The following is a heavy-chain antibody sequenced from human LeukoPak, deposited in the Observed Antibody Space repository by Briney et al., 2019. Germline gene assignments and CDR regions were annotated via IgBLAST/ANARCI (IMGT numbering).Heavy chain of an antibody. CDR3: ARDDQDAFDI. D-gene: IGHD2-2*01. V-gene: IGHV4-59*01. CDR2: IYYSGST. CDR1: GGSISSYY. Sequence: SETLSLTCTVSGGSISSYYWSWIRQPPGKGLEWIGYIYYSGSTNYNPSLKSRVTISVDTSKNQFSLKLSSVTAADTAVYYCARDDQDAFDISGQGTMVTVSS. J-gene: IGHJ3*02.